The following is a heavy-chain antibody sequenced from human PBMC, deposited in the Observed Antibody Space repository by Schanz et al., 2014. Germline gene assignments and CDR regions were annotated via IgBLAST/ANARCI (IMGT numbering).Heavy chain of an antibody. V-gene: IGHV3-13*01. J-gene: IGHJ2*01. CDR1: GFAFSSHD. Sequence: EVQLVESGGGLVQPGGSLRLSCVASGFAFSSHDMHWVRQVTGKGLQWVSAIHSTGETYYPDSVQGRFTISRENTKNSLYLQMTNSRAGDTAIYYCARVVRYSGYVRHWFFDLWGRGTSVTVSS. D-gene: IGHD5-12*01. CDR3: ARVVRYSGYVRHWFFDL. CDR2: IHSTGET.